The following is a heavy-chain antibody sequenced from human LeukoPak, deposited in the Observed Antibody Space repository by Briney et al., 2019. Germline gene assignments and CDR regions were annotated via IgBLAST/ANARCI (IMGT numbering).Heavy chain of an antibody. V-gene: IGHV4-59*01. CDR1: GGSMSSYY. CDR3: ARDKYGDYADY. Sequence: SETLSLTCTVSGGSMSSYYWSWIRQPPGMGLEYIGNIFYSGSTNYNPSLKSRVTISVDTSRSQFSLKLSSVTAADTAVYYCARDKYGDYADYWGQGTLVTVSS. J-gene: IGHJ4*02. D-gene: IGHD4-17*01. CDR2: IFYSGST.